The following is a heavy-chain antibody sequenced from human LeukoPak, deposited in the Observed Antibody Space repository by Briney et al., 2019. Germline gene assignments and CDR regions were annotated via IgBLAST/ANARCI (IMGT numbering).Heavy chain of an antibody. CDR1: GFTFSSYW. CDR2: ISTDGSST. J-gene: IGHJ6*04. V-gene: IGHV3-74*01. D-gene: IGHD3-10*02. CDR3: AELGITMIGGV. Sequence: GGSLRLACADSGFTFSSYWMHWVHQAPGKGLVWVSRISTDGSSTTYADSVKGRFTISRDNAQDTLYVQMNSLRAEDTAVYYCAELGITMIGGVWGKGTTVTISS.